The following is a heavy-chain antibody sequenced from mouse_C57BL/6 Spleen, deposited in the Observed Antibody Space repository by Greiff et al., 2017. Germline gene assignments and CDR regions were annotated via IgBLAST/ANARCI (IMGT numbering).Heavy chain of an antibody. CDR2: IRNKANGYTT. Sequence: EVKLVESGGGLVQPGGSLSLSCAASGFTFTDYYMSWVRQPPGKALEWLGFIRNKANGYTTEYSASVKGRFTISRDNSQSILYLQMNALRAEDSATYYCARSPYDYDFDYWGQGTTLTVSS. V-gene: IGHV7-3*01. D-gene: IGHD2-4*01. CDR1: GFTFTDYY. J-gene: IGHJ2*01. CDR3: ARSPYDYDFDY.